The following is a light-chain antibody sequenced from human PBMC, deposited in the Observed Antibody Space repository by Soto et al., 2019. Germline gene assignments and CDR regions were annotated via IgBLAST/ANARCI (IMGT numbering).Light chain of an antibody. CDR1: QNISRS. Sequence: EIVMTQSPVTLSVSPGERATLSCRASQNISRSLAWYQQKPGQGPSLLIYGTSTRAGGVPARFSGGGSGTEFTLTITSLQSEDFAVYYCQQYGSSPPLTFGGGTKVDIK. V-gene: IGKV3-15*01. CDR2: GTS. J-gene: IGKJ4*01. CDR3: QQYGSSPPLT.